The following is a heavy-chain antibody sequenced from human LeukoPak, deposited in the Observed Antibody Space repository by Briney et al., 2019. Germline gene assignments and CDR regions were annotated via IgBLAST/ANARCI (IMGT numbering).Heavy chain of an antibody. Sequence: PGGSLRLSCAASGLTFSSYWMTWVRQAPGKGLEWVGVIWYDGSNKYYADSVKGRFTISRDNAKNSLYLQMNSLRAEDTAVYYCARVRVGGTNYFDSWGQGTVVTVSP. CDR3: ARVRVGGTNYFDS. CDR1: GLTFSSYW. D-gene: IGHD1-26*01. V-gene: IGHV3-33*08. CDR2: IWYDGSNK. J-gene: IGHJ4*02.